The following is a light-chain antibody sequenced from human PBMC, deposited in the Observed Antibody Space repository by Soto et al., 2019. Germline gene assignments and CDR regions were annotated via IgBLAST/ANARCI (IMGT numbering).Light chain of an antibody. CDR3: AAWDDNLSGV. J-gene: IGLJ3*02. CDR2: SNN. CDR1: SSNIGSHA. V-gene: IGLV1-44*01. Sequence: QSALSQPPSASGTPGQTVTISCSGSSSNIGSHAVNWYQQVPGRAPKFLISSNNLRPSGVPDRFSVSKSGTSASLAISGLQSDDEADYYCAAWDDNLSGVFGGGTKLTVL.